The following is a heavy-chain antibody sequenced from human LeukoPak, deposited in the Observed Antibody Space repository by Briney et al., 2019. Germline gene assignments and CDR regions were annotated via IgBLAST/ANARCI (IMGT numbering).Heavy chain of an antibody. CDR3: ATDLRLWELFYYYYMDV. V-gene: IGHV1-18*01. D-gene: IGHD1-26*01. CDR2: ISAYNGNT. J-gene: IGHJ6*03. CDR1: GYTFTSYG. Sequence: ASVKVSCKASGYTFTSYGISWVRQAPGQGLEWMGWISAYNGNTNYAQKLQGRVTMTTDTSTSTAYMELRSLRSDDTAVYYCATDLRLWELFYYYYMDVWGKGTTVTVSS.